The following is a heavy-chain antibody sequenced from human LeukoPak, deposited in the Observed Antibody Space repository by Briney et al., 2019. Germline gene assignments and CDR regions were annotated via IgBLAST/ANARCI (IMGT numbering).Heavy chain of an antibody. V-gene: IGHV3-48*03. CDR3: AKVVHIVVVTALYYFDY. CDR2: ISSSGSTI. J-gene: IGHJ4*02. Sequence: PGGSLRLSCAASGFTFSSYEMNWVRQAPGKGLEWVSYISSSGSTIYYADSVKGRFTISRDNAKNSLYLQMNSLRAEDTAVYYCAKVVHIVVVTALYYFDYWGQGTLVTVSS. CDR1: GFTFSSYE. D-gene: IGHD2-21*02.